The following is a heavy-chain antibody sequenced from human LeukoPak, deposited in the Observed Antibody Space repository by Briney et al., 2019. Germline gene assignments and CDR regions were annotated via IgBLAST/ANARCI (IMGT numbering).Heavy chain of an antibody. V-gene: IGHV3-23*01. D-gene: IGHD1-26*01. CDR1: GFTFSSYA. Sequence: GGSLRFSCAASGFTFSSYAMSWVRQAPGKGLEWVSAISGSGGSTYYADSVKGRFTISRDNSKNTLYLQMNSLRAEDTAVYYCAKDFGRVGAPDAFDIWGQGTMVTVSS. J-gene: IGHJ3*02. CDR3: AKDFGRVGAPDAFDI. CDR2: ISGSGGST.